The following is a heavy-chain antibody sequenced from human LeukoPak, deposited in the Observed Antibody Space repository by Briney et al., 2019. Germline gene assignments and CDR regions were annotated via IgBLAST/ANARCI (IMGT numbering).Heavy chain of an antibody. J-gene: IGHJ3*02. CDR3: AKDMDSSGQAPDAFDI. Sequence: GGSLSLSCAASGFTFDDYAMHWVRQAPGKGLEWVSGISWNSGSIGYADSVKGRFTISRDNAKNSLYLQMNSLRAEDTALYYCAKDMDSSGQAPDAFDIWGQGTMVTVSS. CDR2: ISWNSGSI. V-gene: IGHV3-9*01. CDR1: GFTFDDYA. D-gene: IGHD3-22*01.